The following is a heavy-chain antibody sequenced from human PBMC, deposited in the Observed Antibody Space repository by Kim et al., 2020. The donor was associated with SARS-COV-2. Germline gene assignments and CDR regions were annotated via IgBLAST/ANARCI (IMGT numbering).Heavy chain of an antibody. Sequence: SETLSLTCKVSGDSVSSGSYYWSWIRQPPGKGLEWIGYISYSGNTNYNPSLKSRVSMSVDTSENQFSLRLSFVTAADTAVYYCARDRYGDYVRYYIDYWGQGALVTVSS. CDR3: ARDRYGDYVRYYIDY. J-gene: IGHJ4*02. D-gene: IGHD4-17*01. CDR1: GDSVSSGSYY. CDR2: ISYSGNT. V-gene: IGHV4-61*01.